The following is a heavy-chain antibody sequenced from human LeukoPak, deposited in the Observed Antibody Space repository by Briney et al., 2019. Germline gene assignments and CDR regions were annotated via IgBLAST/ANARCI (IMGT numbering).Heavy chain of an antibody. Sequence: GGSLRLSCAASGFTFSSYSMNWVRQAPGRGLEWVSYIRSSSRTIYYADSVKGRFTISRDNAKNSLYLQMNSLRAEDTAVYYCAELGITMIGGVWGKGTTVTISS. CDR3: AELGITMIGGV. V-gene: IGHV3-48*04. J-gene: IGHJ6*04. D-gene: IGHD3-10*02. CDR1: GFTFSSYS. CDR2: IRSSSRTI.